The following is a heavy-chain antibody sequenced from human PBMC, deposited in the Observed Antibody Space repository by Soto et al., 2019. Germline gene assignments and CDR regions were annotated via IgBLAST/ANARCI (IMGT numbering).Heavy chain of an antibody. CDR1: GFIFSSYS. Sequence: GGSLRLSCAASGFIFSSYSMNWVRQAPGKGLEWVATIKHDGSENHCVDSVKGRFTISRDNARNSLYLQMNRLRAEDTAVFFCVRGPLDSSASLWGQGTLVTVAS. D-gene: IGHD3-22*01. J-gene: IGHJ4*02. V-gene: IGHV3-7*01. CDR2: IKHDGSEN. CDR3: VRGPLDSSASL.